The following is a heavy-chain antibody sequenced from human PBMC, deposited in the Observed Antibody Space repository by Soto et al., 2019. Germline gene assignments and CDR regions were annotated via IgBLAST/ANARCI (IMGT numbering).Heavy chain of an antibody. Sequence: SQTLSLTCAISGDSVSSNSAAWNWIRQSPSRGLERLGRTYYRSKWYNDYAVSVKSRITINPDTSKNQFSLQLNSVTPEDTAVYYCARAPRGIAIFGVGPPAYYFDYWGQGTLVTVSS. V-gene: IGHV6-1*01. CDR1: GDSVSSNSAA. J-gene: IGHJ4*02. CDR3: ARAPRGIAIFGVGPPAYYFDY. CDR2: TYYRSKWYN. D-gene: IGHD3-3*01.